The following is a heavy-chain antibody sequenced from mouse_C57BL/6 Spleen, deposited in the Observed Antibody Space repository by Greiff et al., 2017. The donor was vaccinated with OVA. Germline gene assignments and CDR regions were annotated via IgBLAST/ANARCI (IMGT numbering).Heavy chain of an antibody. V-gene: IGHV1-39*01. J-gene: IGHJ2*01. Sequence: VQLQQSGPELVKPGASVKISCKASGYSFTDYNMNWVKQSNGKSLEWIGVINPNYGTTSYNPKFKGKATLTVDQSSSTAYLQLNSLTSEDSAVYDCARYIGGNYYFGCWGKGTTLTVAS. CDR1: GYSFTDYN. D-gene: IGHD2-1*01. CDR3: ARYIGGNYYFGC. CDR2: INPNYGTT.